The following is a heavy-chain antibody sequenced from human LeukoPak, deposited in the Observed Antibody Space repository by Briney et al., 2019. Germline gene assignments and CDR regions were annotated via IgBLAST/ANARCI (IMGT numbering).Heavy chain of an antibody. CDR1: GSTFSSYA. CDR2: IRGSGGTT. V-gene: IGHV3-23*01. D-gene: IGHD5-24*01. CDR3: AKGHGDAFDI. J-gene: IGHJ3*02. Sequence: GGSLRLSCAASGSTFSSYAMNWVRQAPGEGLEWVSTIRGSGGTTYYADSVKGRFTISRDSSKNTLYLQMNSLRAEDTAVYYCAKGHGDAFDIWGQGTMVTVSS.